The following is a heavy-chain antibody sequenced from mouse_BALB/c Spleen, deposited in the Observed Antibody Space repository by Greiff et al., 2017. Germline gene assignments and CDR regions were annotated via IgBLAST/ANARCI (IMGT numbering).Heavy chain of an antibody. D-gene: IGHD1-1*01. V-gene: IGHV1-39*01. Sequence: VQLQQSGPELVKPGASVKVSCKASGYSFTDYNMYWVKQSHGKSLEWIGNINPYYGSTSYNLKFKGKATLTVDKSSSTAYMQLNSLTSEDSAVYYCARYYGSSYAMDYWGQGTSVTVSS. CDR3: ARYYGSSYAMDY. J-gene: IGHJ4*01. CDR2: INPYYGST. CDR1: GYSFTDYN.